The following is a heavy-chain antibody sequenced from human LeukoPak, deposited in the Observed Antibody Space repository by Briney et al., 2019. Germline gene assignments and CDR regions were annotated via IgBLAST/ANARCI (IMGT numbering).Heavy chain of an antibody. V-gene: IGHV4-4*07. CDR3: ARGIADPYSFDS. D-gene: IGHD6-13*01. CDR1: GGSINFYY. CDR2: IYSTGST. Sequence: SETLSLTCTVSGGSINFYYWSWIRQPAGKGLEWIGRIYSTGSTNYSPSLKSRVTMSVDKSKNQFSLNLSSVTAADTAVYYCARGIADPYSFDSWGQGTLVTASS. J-gene: IGHJ4*02.